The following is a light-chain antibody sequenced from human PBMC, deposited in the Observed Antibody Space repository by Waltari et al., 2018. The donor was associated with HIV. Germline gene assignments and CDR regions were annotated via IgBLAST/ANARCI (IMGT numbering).Light chain of an antibody. CDR3: LLSYDGDVV. V-gene: IGLV7-46*01. J-gene: IGLJ2*01. Sequence: QPVVTQEPSLTVSPGGTVILTCSSSSGVVARVPCPYGFQQRPGQAPTTLIFDSNNRYSWTPARFTGSFLGGKAVLTLTGAQPEDDADYYCLLSYDGDVVFGGGTKLTVL. CDR2: DSN. CDR1: SGVVARVPC.